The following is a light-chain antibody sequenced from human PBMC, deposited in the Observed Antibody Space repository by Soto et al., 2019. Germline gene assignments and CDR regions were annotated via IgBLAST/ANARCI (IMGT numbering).Light chain of an antibody. J-gene: IGKJ3*01. V-gene: IGKV3-20*01. Sequence: EIVLTQSPGTLSLSPGERATLSCRASQSVTNNYLAWYQQKPGQAPRLLIYGASIRATGIADRFSGSGSGTDFALTISRLEPEDFAVYYWQDSVTSPQFTSGPGTKVDIK. CDR2: GAS. CDR3: QDSVTSPQFT. CDR1: QSVTNNY.